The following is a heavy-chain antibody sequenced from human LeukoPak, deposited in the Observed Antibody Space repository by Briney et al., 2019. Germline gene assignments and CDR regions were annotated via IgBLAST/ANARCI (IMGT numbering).Heavy chain of an antibody. J-gene: IGHJ4*02. V-gene: IGHV3-66*01. CDR3: ARTPPPTYYFDY. CDR1: GFTVSSKY. CDR2: IYSSGTT. Sequence: PGGSLRLSCAASGFTVSSKYMSWVRQAPGKGLEWVSPIYSSGTTYYADSVKGRFTISRDISKNTLYLQVNSLRVEDTAVYYCARTPPPTYYFDYWGQGTLVTVSS.